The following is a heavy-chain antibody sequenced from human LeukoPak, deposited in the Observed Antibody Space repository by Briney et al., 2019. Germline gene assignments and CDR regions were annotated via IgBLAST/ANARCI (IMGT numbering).Heavy chain of an antibody. D-gene: IGHD5-12*01. CDR1: GFTFSRYA. Sequence: GGSLRLSCAASGFTFSRYAISWVRQAPGKGLEWVSGISGSGDSTYYADSVKGRFTISRDNSKNTLNLQMNSLRAEDTAVYYCARPRVATVPYYWYFDLWGRGTLVTVSS. V-gene: IGHV3-23*01. J-gene: IGHJ2*01. CDR3: ARPRVATVPYYWYFDL. CDR2: ISGSGDST.